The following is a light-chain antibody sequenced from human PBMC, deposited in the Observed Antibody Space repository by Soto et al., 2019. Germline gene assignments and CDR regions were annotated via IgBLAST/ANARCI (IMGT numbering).Light chain of an antibody. J-gene: IGKJ4*01. V-gene: IGKV1-12*01. CDR1: QGITNW. CDR2: AAS. Sequence: DIQMTLSPSSVSASVGDRVTSTCRASQGITNWLAWYQQKPGRAPKLLIYAASSLQSGVPSRFSGSGSGTDFTLTISRLQPEDFATYYCQQNSSFPLTFGGGTKVEIK. CDR3: QQNSSFPLT.